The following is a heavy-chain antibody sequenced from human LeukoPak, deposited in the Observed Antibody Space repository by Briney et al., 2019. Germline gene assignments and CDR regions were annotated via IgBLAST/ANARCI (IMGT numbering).Heavy chain of an antibody. CDR3: ARLGYCSGGSCYTRELSSFDP. CDR1: GGSLSSSSYY. Sequence: PSETLSLTCTVSGGSLSSSSYYWGWIRQPPGKGLEWIGRIYYTGGSTYYNPSLKSRVTISVDTSKNHFSLKLSSVTAADTAVYYCARLGYCSGGSCYTRELSSFDPWGQGTLVTVSS. D-gene: IGHD2-15*01. J-gene: IGHJ5*02. V-gene: IGHV4-39*02. CDR2: IYYTGGST.